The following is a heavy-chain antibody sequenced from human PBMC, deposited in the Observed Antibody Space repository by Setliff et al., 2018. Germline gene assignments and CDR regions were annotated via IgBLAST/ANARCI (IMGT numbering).Heavy chain of an antibody. CDR3: ARGLSGSYFADY. Sequence: ASVKVSCKASGGTFSSYAISWVRQAPGQGLEWMGWINAGNGNTKYSQKFQGRVTITRDTSASTAYMELSSLRSEDTAVYYCARGLSGSYFADYWGQGTLVTVSS. V-gene: IGHV1-3*01. CDR1: GGTFSSYA. CDR2: INAGNGNT. D-gene: IGHD1-26*01. J-gene: IGHJ4*02.